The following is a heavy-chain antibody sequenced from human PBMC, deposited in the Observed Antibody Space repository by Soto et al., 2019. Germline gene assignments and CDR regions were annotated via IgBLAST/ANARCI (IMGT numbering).Heavy chain of an antibody. J-gene: IGHJ4*02. CDR3: AKDRLVGGFDY. CDR2: VSATAGTT. Sequence: GGALRLSCAASGFTFSNYSMSWVRQAPGKGLEWVSLVSATAGTTYYTDSVKGRFTISRDNSRNTVYPQMNSLRADDTAVYYCAKDRLVGGFDYWGQGTLVTVSS. V-gene: IGHV3-23*01. CDR1: GFTFSNYS. D-gene: IGHD1-26*01.